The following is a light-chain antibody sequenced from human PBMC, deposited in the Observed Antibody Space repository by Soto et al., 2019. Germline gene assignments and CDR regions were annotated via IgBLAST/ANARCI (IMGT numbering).Light chain of an antibody. CDR1: SSDVGSYNL. CDR3: SSYAVTTTYV. V-gene: IGLV2-23*02. Sequence: QSALTQPASVSGSPGQSITISCTGTSSDVGSYNLVSWYQQHPGKAPKLMIYEVSKRPSGVSTRFSGSKSGNTASLTISGLQAEVEADYSSSSYAVTTTYVSRTATNVPVL. CDR2: EVS. J-gene: IGLJ1*01.